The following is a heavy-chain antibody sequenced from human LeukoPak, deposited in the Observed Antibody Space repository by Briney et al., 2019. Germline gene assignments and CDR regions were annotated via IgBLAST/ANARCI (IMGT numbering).Heavy chain of an antibody. V-gene: IGHV4-31*03. CDR3: ARRPEMATHWYFDL. Sequence: SETLSLTCTVSGGSISSGGYYWSWIRQHPGKGLEWIGYIYYSGSTYYNPSLKSRVTISVDTSKNQFSLKLYSVTAADTAVYYCARRPEMATHWYFDLWGRGTQVTVSS. D-gene: IGHD5-24*01. J-gene: IGHJ2*01. CDR2: IYYSGST. CDR1: GGSISSGGYY.